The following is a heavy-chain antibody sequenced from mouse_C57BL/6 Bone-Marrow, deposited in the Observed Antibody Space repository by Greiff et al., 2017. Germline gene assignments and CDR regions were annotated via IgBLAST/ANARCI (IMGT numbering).Heavy chain of an antibody. V-gene: IGHV2-9-1*01. Sequence: QVQLKESGPGLVAPSQSLSITCTVSGFSLNSYAISWVRQPPGKGLEWLGVIWTGGGTNYNSALKSRLSISKDNSKSQVFLKMNSLQTDDTARYYCARYYYGSSWHWYFDVWGTGTTVTVSS. CDR1: GFSLNSYA. J-gene: IGHJ1*03. CDR3: ARYYYGSSWHWYFDV. CDR2: IWTGGGT. D-gene: IGHD1-1*01.